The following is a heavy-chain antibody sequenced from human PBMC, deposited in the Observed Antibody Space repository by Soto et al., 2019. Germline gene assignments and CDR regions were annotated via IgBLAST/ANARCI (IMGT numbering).Heavy chain of an antibody. D-gene: IGHD3-3*01. CDR2: IKNKANSYTA. J-gene: IGHJ4*02. Sequence: EVQLVESGGGLVQPGGSLRLSCAASGFTFSDHYMDCVRQAPGKGLEWVGRIKNKANSYTAEYAASVRGRVTISRDDSKNSLYLQMNSLKTEDTALYYCARVCSGYSGGVFDYWGLGTLVTVSS. V-gene: IGHV3-72*01. CDR3: ARVCSGYSGGVFDY. CDR1: GFTFSDHY.